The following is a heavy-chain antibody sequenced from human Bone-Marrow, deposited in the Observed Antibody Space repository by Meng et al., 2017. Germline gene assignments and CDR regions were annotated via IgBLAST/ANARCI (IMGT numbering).Heavy chain of an antibody. CDR1: GGTFSSYA. Sequence: ASVKVSCKASGGTFSSYAISWVRQAPGQGLEWMGWISAYNGNTNYAQKLQGRVTMTTDTSTSTAYMELRSLRSDDTAVYYCAREGFICSGGGCYSGNWFDPWGQGTLVTVPQ. CDR3: AREGFICSGGGCYSGNWFDP. CDR2: ISAYNGNT. D-gene: IGHD2-15*01. V-gene: IGHV1-18*01. J-gene: IGHJ5*02.